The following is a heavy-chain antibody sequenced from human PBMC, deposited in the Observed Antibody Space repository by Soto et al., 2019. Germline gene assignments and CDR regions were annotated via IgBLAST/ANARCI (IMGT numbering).Heavy chain of an antibody. CDR3: ARGSWSIAAAGTLDY. J-gene: IGHJ4*02. CDR2: ISAYNGNT. Sequence: SVRVSCKASGYTLTSYGISWVRQAPGQGLEWMGWISAYNGNTNYAQKLQGRVTMTTDTSTSTAYMELRSLRSDDTAVYYCARGSWSIAAAGTLDYWGQGTLVTVSS. D-gene: IGHD6-13*01. CDR1: GYTLTSYG. V-gene: IGHV1-18*01.